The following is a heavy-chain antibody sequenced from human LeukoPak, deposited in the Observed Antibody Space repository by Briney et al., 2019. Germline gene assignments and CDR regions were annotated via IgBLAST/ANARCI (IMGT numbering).Heavy chain of an antibody. D-gene: IGHD1-26*01. CDR1: MFTFRSIY. J-gene: IGHJ4*02. CDR2: IYSWGST. CDR3: AKGLSGSYHYFDY. Sequence: PGGSVRLSCAVSMFTFRSIYVSWVRHAPAKGGEGGSVIYSWGSTYFSAFVKGRFTISRENSKNPMYLQVNSLRAEDTAVYYCAKGLSGSYHYFDYWGQGTLVTVSS. V-gene: IGHV3-53*01.